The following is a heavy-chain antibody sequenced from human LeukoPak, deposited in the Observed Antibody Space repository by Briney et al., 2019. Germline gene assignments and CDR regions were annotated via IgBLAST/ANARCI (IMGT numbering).Heavy chain of an antibody. D-gene: IGHD6-19*01. CDR2: IKQDGSEK. CDR3: ARDQGYSSGWYEDY. Sequence: GGSLRLSCAASGFTFSSYWMSWVRQAPGKGLEWVANIKQDGSEKYYVDSVKGRFTISRDNAKNSLYLQMNSLRAEDTAVYYCARDQGYSSGWYEDYWGQGTLVTVSS. J-gene: IGHJ4*02. V-gene: IGHV3-7*01. CDR1: GFTFSSYW.